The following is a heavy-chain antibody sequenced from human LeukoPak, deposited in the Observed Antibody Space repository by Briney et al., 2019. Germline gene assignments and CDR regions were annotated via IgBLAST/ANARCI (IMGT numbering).Heavy chain of an antibody. D-gene: IGHD3-16*01. CDR2: TNEHETEK. V-gene: IGHV3-7*01. CDR1: GFSFSTYW. CDR3: ARDSRGTTFDY. Sequence: GGSLRLSCGVSGFSFSTYWMSWVRQAPGKGLEWVGQTNEHETEKYYGDAVRGRFTIYRDNAKNSLYLQMNSLRPEDTAVYYCARDSRGTTFDYWGQGTLVTVSS. J-gene: IGHJ4*02.